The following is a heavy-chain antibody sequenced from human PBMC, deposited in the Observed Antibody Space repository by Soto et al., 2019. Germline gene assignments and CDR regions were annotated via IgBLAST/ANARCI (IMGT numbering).Heavy chain of an antibody. CDR2: INPILGTP. CDR1: GLTYSSSA. J-gene: IGHJ4*02. Sequence: QVQLVQSGAEVRKPGSSVKVSCKASGLTYSSSAISWVRQAPGQGPEWMGGINPILGTPDYAHKFQGRVTITADESTSTVYMDLGSLRSEDTAMYYCARGGVDVVATSAFDYWGQGPLVTVSS. D-gene: IGHD5-12*01. V-gene: IGHV1-69*01. CDR3: ARGGVDVVATSAFDY.